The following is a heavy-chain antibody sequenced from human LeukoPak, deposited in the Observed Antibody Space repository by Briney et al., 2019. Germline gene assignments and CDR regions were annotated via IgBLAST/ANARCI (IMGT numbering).Heavy chain of an antibody. CDR1: GFTFSSYG. Sequence: PGRSLRLSCAASGFTFSSYGMHWVRQAPGKGLEWVAFIRYDGSNKYYADSVKGRFTISRDNSKNTLYLQMNSLRAEDTAVYYCAKDEVTTVTTYYYYYMDVWGKGTTVTISS. J-gene: IGHJ6*03. CDR3: AKDEVTTVTTYYYYYMDV. D-gene: IGHD4-17*01. V-gene: IGHV3-30*02. CDR2: IRYDGSNK.